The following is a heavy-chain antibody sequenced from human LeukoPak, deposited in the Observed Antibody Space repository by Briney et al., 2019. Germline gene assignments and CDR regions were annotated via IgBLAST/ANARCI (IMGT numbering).Heavy chain of an antibody. V-gene: IGHV3-66*01. J-gene: IGHJ4*02. D-gene: IGHD3-10*01. CDR2: ISSAGTT. Sequence: GGSLRLSCAASGFTVSSSYMSWVRQAPGKGLEWVSIISSAGTTYYADSVKGRFTISRDNSKNTVYLQVNSLRDEDTAVYYCARASGDSDYFDYWGQGTLVTVSS. CDR3: ARASGDSDYFDY. CDR1: GFTVSSSY.